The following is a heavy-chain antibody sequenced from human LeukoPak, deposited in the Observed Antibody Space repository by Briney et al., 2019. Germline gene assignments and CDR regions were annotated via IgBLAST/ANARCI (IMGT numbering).Heavy chain of an antibody. J-gene: IGHJ4*02. V-gene: IGHV1-18*01. D-gene: IGHD3-22*01. Sequence: ASVKVSCKASGYTFISFAISWVRQAPGQGLEWVGWISTFNGYTNSAPKFQGRVTMTRNTSISTAYMELSSLRSEDTAVYYCARGRTYYYDSSDYYYDFDYWGQGTLVTVSS. CDR1: GYTFISFA. CDR3: ARGRTYYYDSSDYYYDFDY. CDR2: ISTFNGYT.